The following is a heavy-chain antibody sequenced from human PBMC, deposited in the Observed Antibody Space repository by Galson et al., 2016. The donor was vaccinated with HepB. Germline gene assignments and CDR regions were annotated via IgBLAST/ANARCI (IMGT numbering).Heavy chain of an antibody. CDR1: GFTFSSYS. CDR2: TSGSNSYI. J-gene: IGHJ5*02. V-gene: IGHV3-21*01. Sequence: SLRLSCAASGFTFSSYSMNWVRQAPGKGLEWVSSTSGSNSYIYYADSVKGRFTISRDNAKNSLYLQMNSLRAEDTAVYYCARGREFIAVTGSRWFDPWGQGTRVTISS. D-gene: IGHD6-19*01. CDR3: ARGREFIAVTGSRWFDP.